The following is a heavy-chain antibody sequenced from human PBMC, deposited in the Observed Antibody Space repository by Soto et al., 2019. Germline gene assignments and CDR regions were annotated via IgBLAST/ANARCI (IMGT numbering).Heavy chain of an antibody. CDR1: GYTFTSYG. CDR3: ARVQVCSGGSCYSFPSWFDP. V-gene: IGHV1-18*01. D-gene: IGHD2-15*01. CDR2: ICAYNGNT. Sequence: ASVKVSCKASGYTFTSYGISWVRQAPGQGLEWMGWICAYNGNTNYAQKLQGRVTMTTDTSTSTAYMELRSLRSDDTAVYYCARVQVCSGGSCYSFPSWFDPWGKGTLVTVPS. J-gene: IGHJ5*02.